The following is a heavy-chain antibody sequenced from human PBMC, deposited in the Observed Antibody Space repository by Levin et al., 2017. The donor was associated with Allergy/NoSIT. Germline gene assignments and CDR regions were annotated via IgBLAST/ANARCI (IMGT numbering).Heavy chain of an antibody. J-gene: IGHJ6*02. Sequence: GESLKISCKASGYTFTSYAISWVRQAPGQGLEWMGWISAYNGNTNYAQKLQGRVTMTTDTFTSTAYMELRSLRSDDTAVYYCAREMEVVVPAAIARAAENYYYYYGMDVWGQGTTVTVSS. CDR1: GYTFTSYA. V-gene: IGHV1-18*01. CDR2: ISAYNGNT. D-gene: IGHD2-2*01. CDR3: AREMEVVVPAAIARAAENYYYYYGMDV.